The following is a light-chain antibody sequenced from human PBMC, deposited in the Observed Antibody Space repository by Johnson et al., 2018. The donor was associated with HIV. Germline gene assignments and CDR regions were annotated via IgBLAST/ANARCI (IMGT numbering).Light chain of an antibody. CDR2: ENN. Sequence: QSALTQPPSVSATPGQKVTISCSGSSSNIGNNYVSWYQQLPGTAPKLLIYENNKRPSGIPDRFSGSKSGTSATLGITGLQTGDEADYYCGTWASSLSAGVFGTGTKVTVL. CDR1: SSNIGNNY. V-gene: IGLV1-51*02. J-gene: IGLJ1*01. CDR3: GTWASSLSAGV.